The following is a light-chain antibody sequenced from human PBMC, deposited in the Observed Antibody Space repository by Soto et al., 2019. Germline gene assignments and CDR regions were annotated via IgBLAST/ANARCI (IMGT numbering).Light chain of an antibody. CDR1: QSVSSY. J-gene: IGKJ1*01. CDR2: DAS. V-gene: IGKV3-11*01. CDR3: QQRSNWPLWT. Sequence: EIVLTQSPATLSLSPGERATLSCRASQSVSSYLAWYQQKPGQAPRLLIYDASNRDTGIPARFSGSGSGTDFTLTISSLDAEDFAVYYCQQRSNWPLWTFGQGTKVEIK.